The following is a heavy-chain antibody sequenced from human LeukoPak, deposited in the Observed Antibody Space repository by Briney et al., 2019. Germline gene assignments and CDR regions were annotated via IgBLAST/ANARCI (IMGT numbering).Heavy chain of an antibody. Sequence: SETLCLTCTVSGGSIYSYYWSWIRQPPGKGLEGIGYIYNSGSTNYNPSLKSRVTISVDTSKNQVSLKLSSVTAADTAVSYCARFQSSSSWDFYYGLDVWGQGTTVTVSS. D-gene: IGHD6-13*01. V-gene: IGHV4-59*01. CDR1: GGSIYSYY. J-gene: IGHJ6*02. CDR3: ARFQSSSSWDFYYGLDV. CDR2: IYNSGST.